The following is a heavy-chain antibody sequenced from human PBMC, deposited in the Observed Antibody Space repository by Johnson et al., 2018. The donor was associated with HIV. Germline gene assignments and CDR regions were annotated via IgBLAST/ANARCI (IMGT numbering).Heavy chain of an antibody. D-gene: IGHD5-18*01. CDR3: ARRDAALVTAAFDI. J-gene: IGHJ3*02. CDR2: IDWDGGRQ. CDR1: GFTFDDYG. Sequence: VQLVESGGGVVRPGGSLRLSCAASGFTFDDYGMSWVRQVQGKGLEWVAGIDWDGGRQRYADSVKGRFTISRDNAKNSLSLQMNSLRAEDTAVYYCARRDAALVTAAFDIWGQGTMVTVSS. V-gene: IGHV3-20*04.